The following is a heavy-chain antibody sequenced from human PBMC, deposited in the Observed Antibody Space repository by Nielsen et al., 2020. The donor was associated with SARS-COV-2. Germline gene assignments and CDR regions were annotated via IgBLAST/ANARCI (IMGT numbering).Heavy chain of an antibody. Sequence: GESLKISCAASGFTFSDSYMSWIRQAPGKGLEWLSYISSSSTFTNYTDSVKGRFTISRDNAKNSLYLQMNSLRAEDTAVYYCARDLAIAVADAMDVWGQGTTVTVSS. V-gene: IGHV3-11*06. J-gene: IGHJ6*02. CDR2: ISSSSTFT. CDR3: ARDLAIAVADAMDV. CDR1: GFTFSDSY. D-gene: IGHD6-19*01.